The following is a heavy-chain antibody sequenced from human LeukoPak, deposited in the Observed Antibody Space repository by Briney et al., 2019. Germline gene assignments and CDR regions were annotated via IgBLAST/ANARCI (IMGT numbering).Heavy chain of an antibody. D-gene: IGHD3-22*01. Sequence: GGSLRLSCAASGFTFSSYSMNWVRQAPGKGLEWVSSISSSSSYIYYADSVKGRFTISRDNAKNSLYLQMNSLRAEDTAVYYCARDPGYYDSSGLDYWGQGTLVTVS. CDR3: ARDPGYYDSSGLDY. CDR2: ISSSSSYI. V-gene: IGHV3-21*01. CDR1: GFTFSSYS. J-gene: IGHJ4*02.